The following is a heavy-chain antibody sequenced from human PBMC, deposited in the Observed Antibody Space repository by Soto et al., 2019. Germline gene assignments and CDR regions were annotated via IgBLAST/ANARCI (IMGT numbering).Heavy chain of an antibody. CDR1: GFSFNSYS. CDR3: VRENEMAGATSAFEY. CDR2: IDARSNYI. V-gene: IGHV3-21*06. D-gene: IGHD1-26*01. Sequence: LRLSCEASGFSFNSYSMNWVRQAPQKGLEWVSLIDARSNYIYYADSVKGRFTISRDNARNSLYLQMDSLRVEDTAVYYCVRENEMAGATSAFEYWGQGTPVTVSS. J-gene: IGHJ4*02.